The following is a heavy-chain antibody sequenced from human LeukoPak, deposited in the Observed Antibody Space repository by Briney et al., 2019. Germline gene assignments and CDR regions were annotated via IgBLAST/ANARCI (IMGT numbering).Heavy chain of an antibody. CDR2: IHYSGKA. CDR1: GGSISGNY. J-gene: IGHJ6*02. V-gene: IGHV4-59*13. D-gene: IGHD3-16*01. CDR3: ARFGVYYDKEV. Sequence: MPSETLSLTCTVSGGSISGNYWTWTRQPPGKGLEWLGQIHYSGKADYNPSLRSRITISVDTSKNQIFLKLTSVTAADTAFYYCARFGVYYDKEVWGQGTTVTISS.